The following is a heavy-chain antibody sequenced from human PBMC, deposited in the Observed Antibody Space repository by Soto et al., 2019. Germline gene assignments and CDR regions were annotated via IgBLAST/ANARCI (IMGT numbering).Heavy chain of an antibody. D-gene: IGHD3-3*01. CDR1: GFTFSSYA. Sequence: GGSLRLSCAASGFTFSSYAMSWVRQAPGKGLEWVSAINGGGSSKYHADSVMGRFTISRDNSKNTLYLQMNSLRAEDTAVYFCAKDLRPTYSDFWSGFYFDYWGQGTLVTVSS. CDR2: INGGGSSK. V-gene: IGHV3-23*01. J-gene: IGHJ4*02. CDR3: AKDLRPTYSDFWSGFYFDY.